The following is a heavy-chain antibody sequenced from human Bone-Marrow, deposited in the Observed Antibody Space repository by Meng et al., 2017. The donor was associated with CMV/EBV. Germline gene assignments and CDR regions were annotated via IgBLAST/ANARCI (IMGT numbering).Heavy chain of an antibody. J-gene: IGHJ4*02. V-gene: IGHV3-13*01. CDR2: IGTAGDT. Sequence: GGSLTLSCAASGFTFSSYDMHWVRQATGKGLEWVSAIGTAGDTYYPGSVKDRFTISREHAKNSLYLQMNSRGAGDTAVYYCARTGRDYYDSTDDYWGQGTLVTVSS. D-gene: IGHD3-22*01. CDR1: GFTFSSYD. CDR3: ARTGRDYYDSTDDY.